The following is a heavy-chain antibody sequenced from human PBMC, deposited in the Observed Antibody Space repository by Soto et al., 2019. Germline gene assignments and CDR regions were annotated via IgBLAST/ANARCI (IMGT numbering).Heavy chain of an antibody. D-gene: IGHD6-6*01. J-gene: IGHJ4*02. CDR1: GFSLSTSGVG. Sequence: SGPTLVKPTPTLTLTCTFSGFSLSTSGVGVGWIRQPPGKALEWLALIYWNDDKRYSPSLKSRLTITKDTSKNQVVLTMTNMDPVDTATYYCAHRRGGYSSSPRFDYWGQGTLVTVSS. CDR3: AHRRGGYSSSPRFDY. V-gene: IGHV2-5*01. CDR2: IYWNDDK.